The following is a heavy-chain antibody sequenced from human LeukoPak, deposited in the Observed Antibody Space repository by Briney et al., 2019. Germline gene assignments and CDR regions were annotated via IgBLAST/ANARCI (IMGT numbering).Heavy chain of an antibody. V-gene: IGHV4-38-2*01. J-gene: IGHJ4*02. CDR1: GYSLSSGYY. CDR3: ARRCSSTSCYTSFDY. Sequence: SETLSLTCAVSGYSLSSGYYWGWIRQPPGKGLEWIGSIYHSGSTYYNPSLKSRVTISVDTSKNQFSLKLSSVTAADTAVYYCARRCSSTSCYTSFDYWGQGTLVTVSS. D-gene: IGHD2-2*02. CDR2: IYHSGST.